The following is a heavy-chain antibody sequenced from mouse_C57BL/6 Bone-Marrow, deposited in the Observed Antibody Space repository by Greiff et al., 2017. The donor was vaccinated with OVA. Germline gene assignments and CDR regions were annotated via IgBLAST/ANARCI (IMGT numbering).Heavy chain of an antibody. Sequence: QVQLKQSGPELVKPGDSVKISCKASGYTFTSYWMHWVKQRPGQGLEWIGMIHPNSGSTNYNEKFKSKATLTVDKSSSTAYMQLSSLTSEDSAVYYCRGGAMDYWGQGTSVTVSS. V-gene: IGHV1-64*01. CDR2: IHPNSGST. J-gene: IGHJ4*01. CDR3: RGGAMDY. CDR1: GYTFTSYW.